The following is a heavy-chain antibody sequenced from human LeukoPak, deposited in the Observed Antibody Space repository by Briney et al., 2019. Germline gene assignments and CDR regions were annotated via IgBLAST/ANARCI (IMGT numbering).Heavy chain of an antibody. V-gene: IGHV3-23*01. Sequence: PGGSLRLSCAASGFTFSSYGMSWVRQAPGKGLEWVSAISGSGGSTYYADSVKGRFTISRDNSKNTLYLQMNSLRAEDTAVYYCAKVGDGGDYEEVDYYYYYMDVWGKGTTVTISS. CDR3: AKVGDGGDYEEVDYYYYYMDV. CDR2: ISGSGGST. CDR1: GFTFSSYG. D-gene: IGHD2-21*02. J-gene: IGHJ6*03.